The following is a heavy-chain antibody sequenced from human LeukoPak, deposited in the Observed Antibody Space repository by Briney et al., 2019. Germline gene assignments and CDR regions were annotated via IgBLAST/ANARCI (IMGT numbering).Heavy chain of an antibody. V-gene: IGHV4-34*01. D-gene: IGHD6-6*01. Sequence: SETLSLTCAVYGGSFSGYYWSWIRQPPGKGLEWIGEINHSGSTNYNPSLKSRVTISVDTSKNQFSLKLSSVTAADTAVYYCARISSSGMCFDYWGQGTLVTVSS. CDR1: GGSFSGYY. J-gene: IGHJ4*02. CDR2: INHSGST. CDR3: ARISSSGMCFDY.